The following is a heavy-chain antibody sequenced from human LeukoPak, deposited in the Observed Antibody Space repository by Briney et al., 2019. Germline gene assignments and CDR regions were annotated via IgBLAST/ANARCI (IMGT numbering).Heavy chain of an antibody. V-gene: IGHV4-39*01. J-gene: IGHJ1*01. CDR3: ARRRYYDGSGYLE. CDR2: LYYSGRT. D-gene: IGHD3-22*01. CDR1: GDSISRSDSY. Sequence: PSETLSLTCSVSGDSISRSDSYWDWIRQPPGKGLEWIGTLYYSGRTYYSPSLKSRVTMSVGTSNNQFSLNLRSVTAADTAVYYCARRRYYDGSGYLEWGQGTLLSVSS.